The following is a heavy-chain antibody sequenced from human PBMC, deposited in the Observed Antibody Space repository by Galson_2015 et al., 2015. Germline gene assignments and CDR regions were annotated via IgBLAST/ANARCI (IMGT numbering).Heavy chain of an antibody. CDR1: GLTVSDTY. CDR3: AREHFVVAPVASDLRDYSYCYMDV. D-gene: IGHD2-2*01. Sequence: SLRLSCAASGLTVSDTYMSWVRQSPGRGLEWVSILYRDGTSYYADSVKGRFTTSRDNSENTLYLQMNSLRAEDTAVYFCAREHFVVAPVASDLRDYSYCYMDVWGKGTTVTVAS. CDR2: LYRDGTS. J-gene: IGHJ6*03. V-gene: IGHV3-53*01.